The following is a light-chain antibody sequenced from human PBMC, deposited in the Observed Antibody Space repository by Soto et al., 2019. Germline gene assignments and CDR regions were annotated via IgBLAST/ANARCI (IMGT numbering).Light chain of an antibody. CDR2: DVS. CDR1: QSVSRR. Sequence: EFVFTQYPVNLTLSPGERATLSCRASQSVSRRLAWYQQKAGQAPRLLIYDVSNRATGIPARFSGSGSGTDLTLTISSLEPEDFAVYYCQQRDYWQVTFGHGTRLEIK. V-gene: IGKV3D-11*02. CDR3: QQRDYWQVT. J-gene: IGKJ5*01.